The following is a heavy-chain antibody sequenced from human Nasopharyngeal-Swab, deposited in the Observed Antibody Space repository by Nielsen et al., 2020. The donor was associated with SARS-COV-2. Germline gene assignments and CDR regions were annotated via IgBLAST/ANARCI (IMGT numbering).Heavy chain of an antibody. D-gene: IGHD2-2*02. Sequence: ASVKVSCKASGYTFTGYYMHWVRQAPGQGLEWMGRINPNSGGTNYAQKFQGRVTMTRDTSISTAYKELSRLRSDDTAVYYCARVAGCSSTSCYSRGAFDIWGQGTMVTVSS. V-gene: IGHV1-2*06. CDR2: INPNSGGT. J-gene: IGHJ3*02. CDR3: ARVAGCSSTSCYSRGAFDI. CDR1: GYTFTGYY.